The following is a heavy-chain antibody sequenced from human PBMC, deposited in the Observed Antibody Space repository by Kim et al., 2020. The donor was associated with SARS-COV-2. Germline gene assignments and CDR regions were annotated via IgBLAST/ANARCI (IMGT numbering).Heavy chain of an antibody. V-gene: IGHV3-74*01. CDR3: ARDGSSGWYLGYNWFDP. J-gene: IGHJ5*02. Sequence: GGSLRLSCAASGFTFSSYWMHWVRQAPGKGLVWVSRINSDGSSTSYADSVKGRFTISRDNAKNTLYLQMNSLRAEDTAVYYCARDGSSGWYLGYNWFDPWGQGTLVTVSS. CDR1: GFTFSSYW. D-gene: IGHD6-19*01. CDR2: INSDGSST.